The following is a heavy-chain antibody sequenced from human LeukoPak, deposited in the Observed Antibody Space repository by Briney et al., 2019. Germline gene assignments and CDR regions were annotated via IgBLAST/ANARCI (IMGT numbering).Heavy chain of an antibody. CDR3: AREGPSLRSWVY. Sequence: SETLSLTCAVSGGSISSGGYSWSWIRQPPGKGLEWIGYIYHSGSTYYNPSLKSRVTISVDTSKNQFSLKLSSVTAADTAVYYCAREGPSLRSWVYWGQGTLVTVSS. J-gene: IGHJ4*02. CDR2: IYHSGST. D-gene: IGHD7-27*01. V-gene: IGHV4-30-2*05. CDR1: GGSISSGGYS.